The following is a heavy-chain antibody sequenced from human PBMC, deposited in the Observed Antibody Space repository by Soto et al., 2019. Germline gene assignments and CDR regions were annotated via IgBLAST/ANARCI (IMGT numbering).Heavy chain of an antibody. CDR2: IIPILGIA. D-gene: IGHD5-12*01. J-gene: IGHJ4*02. CDR3: ARGSGYDSFDYFDY. CDR1: GGTFSSYT. V-gene: IGHV1-69*02. Sequence: QVPLVQSGAEVKKPGSSVKVSCKASGGTFSSYTISWVRQAPGQGLEWMGRIIPILGIANYAQKFQGRVTITADKSTSTAYMELSSLRSEDTAVYYCARGSGYDSFDYFDYWGQGTLVTVSS.